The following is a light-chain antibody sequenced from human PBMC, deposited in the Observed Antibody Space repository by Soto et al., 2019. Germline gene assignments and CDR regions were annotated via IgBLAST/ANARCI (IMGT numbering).Light chain of an antibody. Sequence: QSALTQPASVSGSPGQSITISCTGTSSDVGGYNYVSWYQQHPGKAPKLMIYDVDSRPSGVSNRFSGSKSGNTASLTISGLQAEDEADYYCSSYTSSSTLVFGGVTKLTVL. J-gene: IGLJ2*01. CDR3: SSYTSSSTLV. V-gene: IGLV2-14*01. CDR1: SSDVGGYNY. CDR2: DVD.